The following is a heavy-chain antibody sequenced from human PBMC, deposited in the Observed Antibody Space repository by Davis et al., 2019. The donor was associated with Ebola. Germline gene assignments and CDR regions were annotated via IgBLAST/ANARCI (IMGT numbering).Heavy chain of an antibody. D-gene: IGHD6-19*01. CDR2: INHSGRT. J-gene: IGHJ4*02. Sequence: PSETLSLTCTVSGGAISSYFWTWTRQSPGKGLEWIGEINHSGRTNYNPSLKSRVTISLDTSKNPFSLKLSSVTAADTGLYYCAGIRGQWLQDWGQGTLVTVSS. CDR3: AGIRGQWLQD. CDR1: GGAISSYF. V-gene: IGHV4-34*01.